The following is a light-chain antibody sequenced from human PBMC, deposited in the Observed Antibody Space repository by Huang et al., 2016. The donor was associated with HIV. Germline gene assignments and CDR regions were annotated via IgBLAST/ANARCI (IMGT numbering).Light chain of an antibody. CDR3: QQFDDIPYT. CDR2: DAS. CDR1: QDITNY. Sequence: DIQMTQSPPSLSASVGDTVTITCQASQDITNYLNWYQQKPGKAPKLLIYDASNLETGVPSRFSGSGSGTDFSFPISSLQPDDIASYYCQQFDDIPYTFGQGTKLEIK. J-gene: IGKJ2*01. V-gene: IGKV1-33*01.